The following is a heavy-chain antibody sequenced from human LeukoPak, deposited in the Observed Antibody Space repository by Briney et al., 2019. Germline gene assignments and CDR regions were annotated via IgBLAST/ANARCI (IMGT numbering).Heavy chain of an antibody. CDR3: AREVAYSSGWYNWFDP. Sequence: SETLSLTCVVSGDSITSGGYSWSWIRQPPGKGLEWIGYIYYSGSTYYNPSLKSRVTISVDTSKNQFSLKLSSVTAADTAVYYCAREVAYSSGWYNWFDPWGQGTLVTVSS. CDR2: IYYSGST. CDR1: GDSITSGGYS. D-gene: IGHD6-19*01. J-gene: IGHJ5*02. V-gene: IGHV4-30-4*07.